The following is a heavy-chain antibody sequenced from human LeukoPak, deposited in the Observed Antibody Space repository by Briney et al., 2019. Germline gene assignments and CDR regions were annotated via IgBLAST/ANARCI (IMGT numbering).Heavy chain of an antibody. D-gene: IGHD3-10*01. J-gene: IGHJ4*02. CDR3: ASSMVRGVIDPFDY. CDR1: GGSISSYY. Sequence: SETLSLTCTVSGGSISSYYWSWIRQPPGKGLEWIGYIYYSGSTNYNPSLKSRVTISVDTSKNQFSLKLSSVTAADTAVYYCASSMVRGVIDPFDYWGQGTLVTVSS. V-gene: IGHV4-59*01. CDR2: IYYSGST.